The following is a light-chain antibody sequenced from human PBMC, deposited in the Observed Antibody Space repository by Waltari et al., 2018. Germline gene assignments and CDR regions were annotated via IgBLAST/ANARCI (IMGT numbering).Light chain of an antibody. CDR3: QVWDIATASVV. V-gene: IGLV3-1*01. CDR1: ELGDKY. CDR2: RHN. J-gene: IGLJ2*01. Sequence: SYDLTQAPSLSVSPGQTATISCPGDELGDKYCCGYQLKPGQSPLLLMDRHNKRPSGIPDRFSGSSSGNTATLTITGTQTLDEADYFCQVWDIATASVVFGGGT.